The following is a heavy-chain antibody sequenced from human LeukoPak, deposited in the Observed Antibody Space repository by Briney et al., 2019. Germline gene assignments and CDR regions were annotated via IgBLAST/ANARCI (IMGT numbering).Heavy chain of an antibody. Sequence: GGSLRLSCAASGFTFSSNYMSWVRQAPGKGLEWVSVIYSDGRTYYADSVKGRFTISRDNSKNTLYLETNSLRAEDTAVYYCAKANGWYGRRYFDLWGRGTLVSVSS. J-gene: IGHJ2*01. D-gene: IGHD6-19*01. CDR1: GFTFSSNY. V-gene: IGHV3-53*01. CDR3: AKANGWYGRRYFDL. CDR2: IYSDGRT.